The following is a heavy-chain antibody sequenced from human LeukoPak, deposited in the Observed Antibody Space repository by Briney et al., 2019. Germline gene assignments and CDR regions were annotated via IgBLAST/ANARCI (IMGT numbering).Heavy chain of an antibody. CDR1: GFTFSSYG. CDR3: AKPGRSGDCRYYFDY. CDR2: IRYDGSNK. J-gene: IGHJ4*02. V-gene: IGHV3-30*02. Sequence: EAGGSLRLSCAASGFTFSSYGMHWVRQAPGKGLEWVAFIRYDGSNKYYADSVKGRFTISRDNSKNTLYLQMNSLRAEDTAVYYCAKPGRSGDCRYYFDYWGQGTLVTVSS. D-gene: IGHD2-21*02.